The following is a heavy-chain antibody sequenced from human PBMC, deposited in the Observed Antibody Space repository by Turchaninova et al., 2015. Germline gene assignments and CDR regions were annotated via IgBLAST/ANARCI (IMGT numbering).Heavy chain of an antibody. CDR3: ARWVVTALHAMDV. J-gene: IGHJ6*02. D-gene: IGHD4-23*01. CDR1: GFTLSSYN. CDR2: ITSSSGTI. Sequence: DVQLVESGGGLVQPGGSLILSCEASGFTLSSYNMNWVRQAPGKGLEWVSYITSSSGTIFYADSVKGRFTIPRDNAKNSLYLQMNSLRDEDTAVYYCARWVVTALHAMDVWGQGTTVTVSS. V-gene: IGHV3-48*02.